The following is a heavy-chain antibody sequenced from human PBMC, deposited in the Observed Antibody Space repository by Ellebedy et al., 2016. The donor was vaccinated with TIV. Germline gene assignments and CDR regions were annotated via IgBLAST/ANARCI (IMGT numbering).Heavy chain of an antibody. Sequence: SETLSLXXTVSGGSISSYYWSWIRQPPGKGLEWIGYIYYSGSTNYNPSLKSRVTISVDTSKNQFSLKLSSVTAADTAVYYCARAEYSSSSGLGWFDPWGQGTLVTVSS. CDR1: GGSISSYY. CDR3: ARAEYSSSSGLGWFDP. D-gene: IGHD6-6*01. J-gene: IGHJ5*02. V-gene: IGHV4-59*01. CDR2: IYYSGST.